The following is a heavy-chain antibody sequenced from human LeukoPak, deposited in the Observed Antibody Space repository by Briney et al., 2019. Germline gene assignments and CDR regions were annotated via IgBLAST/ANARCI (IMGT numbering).Heavy chain of an antibody. CDR3: VKGCDITCYRSDS. CDR1: GFSFSSYA. V-gene: IGHV3-23*01. Sequence: GGSLRLSCSASGFSFSSYAMSWVRQAPGKGLERVSGISASGGSTSYVDSVKGRFTISRDNSKNTLFLQMNSLRAEETATYYCVKGCDITCYRSDSWGQGTLATVSS. CDR2: ISASGGST. J-gene: IGHJ4*02. D-gene: IGHD2-2*01.